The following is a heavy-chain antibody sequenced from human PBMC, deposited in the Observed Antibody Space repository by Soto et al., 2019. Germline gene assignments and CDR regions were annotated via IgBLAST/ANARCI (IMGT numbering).Heavy chain of an antibody. CDR2: IGGSGDGT. Sequence: PGGSLRLSCEASGFTFSSYTMNWVRRAPGKGLEWVATIGGSGDGTYYGDSVKGRFTTSRDNSKNTVYLQMNSLRAEDTAVYFCAKGVLSFHYGMEVWGQGTTVTVSS. CDR1: GFTFSSYT. J-gene: IGHJ6*02. D-gene: IGHD3-10*01. V-gene: IGHV3-23*01. CDR3: AKGVLSFHYGMEV.